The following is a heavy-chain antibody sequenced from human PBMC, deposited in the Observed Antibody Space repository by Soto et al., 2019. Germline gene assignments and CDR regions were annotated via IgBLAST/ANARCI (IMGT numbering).Heavy chain of an antibody. CDR1: GYTFTSYA. CDR3: ARDPGSPYYGDSYFDY. D-gene: IGHD4-17*01. J-gene: IGHJ4*02. Sequence: QVQLVQSGAEVKKPGASVKVSCKASGYTFTSYAMHWVRQAPGQRLEWMGWINAGNGNTKYSQKFQGRVTITRDTSASTAYMELSSLRSEDTAVYYCARDPGSPYYGDSYFDYWGQGTLVTVSS. CDR2: INAGNGNT. V-gene: IGHV1-3*01.